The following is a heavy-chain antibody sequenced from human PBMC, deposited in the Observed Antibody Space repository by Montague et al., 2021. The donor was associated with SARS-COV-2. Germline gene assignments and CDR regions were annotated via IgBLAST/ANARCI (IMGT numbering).Heavy chain of an antibody. D-gene: IGHD2-2*01. CDR1: GGSISSGGYY. CDR2: IYYSGST. Sequence: TLSLTCTVSGGSISSGGYYWSWIRQHPGKGLEWIGYIYYSGSTYYNPSLKSRVTISVDTSKNQFSLELSSVTAADTAMYYCATESLGYCSSTSCYGPHYGMDVWGQGTTVTVSS. J-gene: IGHJ6*02. CDR3: ATESLGYCSSTSCYGPHYGMDV. V-gene: IGHV4-31*03.